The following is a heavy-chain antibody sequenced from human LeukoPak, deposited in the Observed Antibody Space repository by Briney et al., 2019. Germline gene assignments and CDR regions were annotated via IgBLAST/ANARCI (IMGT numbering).Heavy chain of an antibody. J-gene: IGHJ4*02. CDR1: GGSISSYY. CDR3: ARLEDSSGYYYDY. V-gene: IGHV4-59*08. Sequence: KPSETLSLTCTVSGGSISSYYWSWIRQPPGKGLEWIGYIYYSGSTNHNPSLKSRVTISVDTSKNQFSLKLSSVTAADTAVYYCARLEDSSGYYYDYWGQGTLVTVSS. D-gene: IGHD3-22*01. CDR2: IYYSGST.